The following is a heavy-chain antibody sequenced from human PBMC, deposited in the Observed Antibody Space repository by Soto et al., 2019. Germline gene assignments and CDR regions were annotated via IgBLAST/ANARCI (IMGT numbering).Heavy chain of an antibody. V-gene: IGHV3-21*01. D-gene: IGHD3-3*01. CDR2: ISSSSSYI. J-gene: IGHJ5*02. Sequence: GGSLRLSCAASGFTFSSYSMNWVRQAPGKGLEWVSSISSSSSYIYYADSVKGRFTISRDNAKNSLYLQMNSLRAEDTAVYYCARDVTIFGVVSPNWFDPWGQGTLVTVSS. CDR3: ARDVTIFGVVSPNWFDP. CDR1: GFTFSSYS.